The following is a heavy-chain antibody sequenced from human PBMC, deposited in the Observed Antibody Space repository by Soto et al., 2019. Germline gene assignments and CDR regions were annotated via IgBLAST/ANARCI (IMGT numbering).Heavy chain of an antibody. CDR3: ARAKRLHTYYYDSSGPNWFDP. V-gene: IGHV4-31*03. D-gene: IGHD3-22*01. J-gene: IGHJ5*02. Sequence: TSETLSLTCTVSGGSISSGGYYWTWIRQHPGKGLEWIGYIYYSGSTYYNPSLKSRVTISVDTSKNQFSLKLSSVTAADTAVYYCARAKRLHTYYYDSSGPNWFDPWGQGTLVTVSS. CDR2: IYYSGST. CDR1: GGSISSGGYY.